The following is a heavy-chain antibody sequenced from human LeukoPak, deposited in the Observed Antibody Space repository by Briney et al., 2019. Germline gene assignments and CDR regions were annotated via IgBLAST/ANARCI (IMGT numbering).Heavy chain of an antibody. CDR3: AKGPTRRITIFGVVRGGPNFDY. D-gene: IGHD3-3*01. V-gene: IGHV3-23*01. CDR1: GFTFSSYA. J-gene: IGHJ4*02. Sequence: TGGSLRLSCAASGFTFSSYAMSWVRQAPGKGLEWVSAISGSGGSTYYADSVKGRFTISSDNSKNTLYLQMNSLRAEDTAVYYCAKGPTRRITIFGVVRGGPNFDYWGQETLVTVSS. CDR2: ISGSGGST.